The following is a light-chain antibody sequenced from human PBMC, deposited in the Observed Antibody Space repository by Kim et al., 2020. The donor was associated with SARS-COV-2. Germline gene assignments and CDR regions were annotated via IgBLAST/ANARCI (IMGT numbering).Light chain of an antibody. Sequence: GKSISIPCKATSSHVVGYNYVSWYQQHPGKAPKLMIYDVSNRPSGVSNRFSGSKSGNTASLTISGLQAEDEADYYCSSYTSSSTVVFGGGTQLTVL. CDR2: DVS. J-gene: IGLJ2*01. V-gene: IGLV2-14*03. CDR1: SSHVVGYNY. CDR3: SSYTSSSTVV.